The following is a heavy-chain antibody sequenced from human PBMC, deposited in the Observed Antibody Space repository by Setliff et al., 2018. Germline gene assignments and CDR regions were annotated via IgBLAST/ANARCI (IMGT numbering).Heavy chain of an antibody. J-gene: IGHJ3*02. Sequence: SETLSLTCTVSGGSLSSYYWSWFRQPPGKGLEWIGYIHYSGYTNYNPSLKSRVTIPIDTSKNQFSLKLSSVTAADTAVYYCTRGGTWSDAFDTWGQGTMVTVSS. V-gene: IGHV4-59*01. CDR3: TRGGTWSDAFDT. CDR1: GGSLSSYY. CDR2: IHYSGYT. D-gene: IGHD1-1*01.